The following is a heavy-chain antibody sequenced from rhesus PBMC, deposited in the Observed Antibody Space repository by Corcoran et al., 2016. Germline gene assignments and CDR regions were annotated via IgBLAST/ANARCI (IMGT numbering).Heavy chain of an antibody. Sequence: QVQLQESGPGLVKPWETLSLTCAVSGGSISSGSYSCSWIRQPPGKGLEWIGNFTYIGGPSYNPSLRRRITISGDTSKTQFSLKLSSVTAADTAVYYCARDRGGWFEYFEFWGQGALVTVSS. D-gene: IGHD6-31*01. CDR1: GGSISSGSYS. J-gene: IGHJ1*01. CDR3: ARDRGGWFEYFEF. CDR2: FTYIGGP. V-gene: IGHV4-122*02.